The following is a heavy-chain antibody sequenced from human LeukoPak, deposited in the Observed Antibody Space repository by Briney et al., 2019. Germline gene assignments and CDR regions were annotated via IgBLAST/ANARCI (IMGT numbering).Heavy chain of an antibody. CDR1: GFTFNNYA. V-gene: IGHV3-23*01. CDR2: ISGSGGTT. CDR3: AKEEGYYYDSGGYYVEYFQH. Sequence: GGSLRLSCAASGFTFNNYAMSWVRQAPGKGLEWVPAISGSGGTTYYADSVKGRFTFSRDNSRNTLYLQMNSLRAEDTAVYYCAKEEGYYYDSGGYYVEYFQHWGQGTLVTVSS. D-gene: IGHD3-22*01. J-gene: IGHJ1*01.